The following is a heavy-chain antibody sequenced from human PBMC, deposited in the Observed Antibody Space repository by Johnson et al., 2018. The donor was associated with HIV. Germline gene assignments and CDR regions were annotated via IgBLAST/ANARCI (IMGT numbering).Heavy chain of an antibody. V-gene: IGHV3-73*01. CDR3: SHDSSSYHDAFDL. J-gene: IGHJ3*01. CDR2: VRSKTNNYAT. D-gene: IGHD3-22*01. Sequence: VQLVESGGGLVQPGGSLKLSCAASGFTFSGSAMHWVRQASGKGLEWVGRVRSKTNNYATAYAASVKGRFTISRDDSKNTAYLQMNSLKREDTALYYCSHDSSSYHDAFDLWGQGTMVIVSS. CDR1: GFTFSGSA.